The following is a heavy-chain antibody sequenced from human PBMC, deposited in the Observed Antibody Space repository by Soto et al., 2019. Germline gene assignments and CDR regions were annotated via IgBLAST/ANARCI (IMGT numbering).Heavy chain of an antibody. CDR2: IIPIFGTA. D-gene: IGHD2-2*01. CDR3: ARDPIVVVPPTTLPNGYYYYYYGMDV. J-gene: IGHJ6*02. Sequence: GASVKLCSKASGGTFSSDASSWVRQAPGQRLEWMGGIIPIFGTANYAQKVQGRVTITADKSTSTAYMELSSLGSDETAVYYCARDPIVVVPPTTLPNGYYYYYYGMDVWGQGTTVTVSS. V-gene: IGHV1-69*06. CDR1: GGTFSSDA.